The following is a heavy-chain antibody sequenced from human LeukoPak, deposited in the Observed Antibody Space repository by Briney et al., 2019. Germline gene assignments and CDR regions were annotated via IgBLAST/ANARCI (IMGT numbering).Heavy chain of an antibody. CDR2: IRGSGDRT. Sequence: GGSLRLSCAASGFTFSSYAMTWVRQAPGKGLEWVSSIRGSGDRTYDADSVKGRFTISRDNSKNTLYLQMNSLGAEDTAVYYCARGGGAYYYGMDVWGQGTTVTVSS. J-gene: IGHJ6*02. CDR1: GFTFSSYA. V-gene: IGHV3-23*01. CDR3: ARGGGAYYYGMDV.